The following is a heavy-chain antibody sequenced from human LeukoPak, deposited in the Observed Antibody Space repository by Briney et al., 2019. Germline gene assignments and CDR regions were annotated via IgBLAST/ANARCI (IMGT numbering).Heavy chain of an antibody. Sequence: ASVKVSCKASGYTFTSYYMHWVRQAPGQGLEWMGIINPSGGSTSYAQKFQGRVTMTRDTSTSTVYMELSSLRSEDTAVYYCARGDYGGNPGEGEYFDYWGQGTLVTVSS. V-gene: IGHV1-46*01. CDR1: GYTFTSYY. J-gene: IGHJ4*02. CDR3: ARGDYGGNPGEGEYFDY. D-gene: IGHD4-23*01. CDR2: INPSGGST.